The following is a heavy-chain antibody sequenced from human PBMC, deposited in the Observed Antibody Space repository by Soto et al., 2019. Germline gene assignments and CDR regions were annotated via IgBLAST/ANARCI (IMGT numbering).Heavy chain of an antibody. Sequence: PGGSLRLSCAASGFTFSSYGLHLVRQAPGKGLEWVAFIWYDGSNRYYADSVKGRFTISRDNSKNTLYLQMNSLRAEDTAVYYCARDVVPFDPISSLFDHWGQGT. CDR2: IWYDGSNR. CDR3: ARDVVPFDPISSLFDH. D-gene: IGHD3-3*02. CDR1: GFTFSSYG. J-gene: IGHJ4*02. V-gene: IGHV3-33*01.